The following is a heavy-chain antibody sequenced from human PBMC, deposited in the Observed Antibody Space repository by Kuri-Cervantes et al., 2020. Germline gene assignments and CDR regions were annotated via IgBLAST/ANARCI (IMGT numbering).Heavy chain of an antibody. CDR1: GYTFTGYY. V-gene: IGHV1-8*02. CDR2: MNPNSGNT. Sequence: ASVKVSCKASGYTFTGYYMHWVRQAPGQGLEWMGWMNPNSGNTGYAQKFQGRVTMTRNTSISTAYMELSSLRSDDTAVYYCARCVAVPAALGRYYYYYYMDVWGKGTTVTVSS. J-gene: IGHJ6*03. CDR3: ARCVAVPAALGRYYYYYYMDV. D-gene: IGHD2-2*01.